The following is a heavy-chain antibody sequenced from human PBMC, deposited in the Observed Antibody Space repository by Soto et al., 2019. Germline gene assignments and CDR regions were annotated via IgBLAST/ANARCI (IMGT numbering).Heavy chain of an antibody. J-gene: IGHJ6*02. CDR3: AKYIDFWSGYPSTYYYYGMDV. V-gene: IGHV3-23*01. Sequence: GGSLRLSCAASEFTFSSYAMSWVRQAPGKGLEWVSAISGSGGSTYYADSVKGRFTISRDNSKNTLYLQMNSLRAEDTAVYYCAKYIDFWSGYPSTYYYYGMDVWGQGTTVTVSS. CDR2: ISGSGGST. D-gene: IGHD3-3*01. CDR1: EFTFSSYA.